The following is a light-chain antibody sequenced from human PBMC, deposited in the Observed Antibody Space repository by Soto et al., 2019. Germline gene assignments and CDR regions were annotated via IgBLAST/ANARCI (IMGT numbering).Light chain of an antibody. J-gene: IGLJ1*01. Sequence: QSALAQPASVSGSFGQSITISCSGPDTDLGVYGYVSWYQHHPGKAPKLLIYDVNNRPSGISDRFSGPKSGNTASLTVSGLQADDEADYYCLSYGGSNNYVFGTGTKVTVL. V-gene: IGLV2-14*01. CDR2: DVN. CDR1: DTDLGVYGY. CDR3: LSYGGSNNYV.